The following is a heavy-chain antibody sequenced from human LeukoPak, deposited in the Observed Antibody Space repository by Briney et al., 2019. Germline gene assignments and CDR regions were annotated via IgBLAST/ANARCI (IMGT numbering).Heavy chain of an antibody. V-gene: IGHV3-9*01. D-gene: IGHD1-1*01. Sequence: GGSLRLSCAASGFTFDDYAMHWVRHAPGKGLEWVSGINWNSGSIGYADSVKGRFTISRDNAKNSLYLQMNSLRAEDAALYYCATRPATEAYFGVFDYWGQGTLVTVSS. CDR1: GFTFDDYA. CDR3: ATRPATEAYFGVFDY. J-gene: IGHJ4*02. CDR2: INWNSGSI.